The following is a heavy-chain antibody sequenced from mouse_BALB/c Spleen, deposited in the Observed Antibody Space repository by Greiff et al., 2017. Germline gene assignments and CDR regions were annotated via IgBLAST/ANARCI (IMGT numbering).Heavy chain of an antibody. D-gene: IGHD2-3*01. CDR1: GFTFSSYT. J-gene: IGHJ2*01. Sequence: EVHLVESGGGLVKPGGSLKLSCAASGFTFSSYTMSWVRQTPEKRLEWVATISSGGSYTYYPDSVKGRFTISRDNAKNTLYLQMSSLKSEDTAMYYCTSHDGYFYYCDYWGQGTTLTVSS. CDR2: ISSGGSYT. CDR3: TSHDGYFYYCDY. V-gene: IGHV5-6-4*01.